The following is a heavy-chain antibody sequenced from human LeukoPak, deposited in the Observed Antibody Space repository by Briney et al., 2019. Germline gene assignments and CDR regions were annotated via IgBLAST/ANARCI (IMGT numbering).Heavy chain of an antibody. D-gene: IGHD2-2*01. J-gene: IGHJ5*01. CDR1: GASVSSSSYF. CDR3: ASRSVVSPPAIETWFDS. Sequence: PSETLSLTCAVSGASVSSSSYFWGWIRQPPGEGPEWLGSIYYNGATYYNPSLKSRVTISLDTSKNQFTLTVTSVAVADTALYFCASRSVVSPPAIETWFDSWGQGTLVTVSS. V-gene: IGHV4-39*06. CDR2: IYYNGAT.